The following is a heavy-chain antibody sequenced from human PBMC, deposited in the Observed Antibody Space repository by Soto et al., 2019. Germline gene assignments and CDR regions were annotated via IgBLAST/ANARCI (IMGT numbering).Heavy chain of an antibody. CDR2: INHSGST. V-gene: IGHV4-34*01. Sequence: SETLSLTCAVYGGSFSGYYWSWIRQPPGKGLEWIVEINHSGSTNYNPSLKSRVTISVDTSKNQFSLKLSSVTAADTAVYYCARGVAVGGYCSSTSCYPLGMDVWGQGTTVTVSS. CDR1: GGSFSGYY. D-gene: IGHD2-2*01. J-gene: IGHJ6*02. CDR3: ARGVAVGGYCSSTSCYPLGMDV.